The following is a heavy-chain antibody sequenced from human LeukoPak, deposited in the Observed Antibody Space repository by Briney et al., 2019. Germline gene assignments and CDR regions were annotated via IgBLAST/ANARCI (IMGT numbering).Heavy chain of an antibody. D-gene: IGHD2-15*01. CDR3: AREAGCSGGSCYFDAFDI. V-gene: IGHV4-4*07. J-gene: IGHJ3*02. Sequence: SETLSLTCTVSGGSISSYYWSWIRQPAGKGLEWIGRIYTSGSTNYNPSLKSRVTMSVDTSKNQFSLKLSSVTAADTAVYYCAREAGCSGGSCYFDAFDIWGQGTVVTVSS. CDR2: IYTSGST. CDR1: GGSISSYY.